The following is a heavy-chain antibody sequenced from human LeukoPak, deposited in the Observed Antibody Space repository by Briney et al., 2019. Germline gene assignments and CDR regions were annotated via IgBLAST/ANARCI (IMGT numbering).Heavy chain of an antibody. CDR1: GGSFSGDYY. CDR3: ARGIVLMVYATGWFDP. Sequence: SETLSLTCAVYGGSFSGDYYWSWIRQPPGKGLEWIGYIYYSGSTYYNPSLKSRVTISVDTSKNQFSLKLSSVTAADTAVYYCARGIVLMVYATGWFDPWGQGTLVTVSS. V-gene: IGHV4-30-4*08. J-gene: IGHJ5*02. D-gene: IGHD2-8*01. CDR2: IYYSGST.